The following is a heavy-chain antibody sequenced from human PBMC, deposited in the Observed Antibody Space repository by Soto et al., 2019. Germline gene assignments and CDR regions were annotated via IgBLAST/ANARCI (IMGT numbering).Heavy chain of an antibody. Sequence: SETLSLTCNVSGVSISSGGSCWYWIRQHPGKGLEYIGYIYHSGSTYYNPSLKSRVTISVDRSKNQFSLKLSSVTAADTAVYYCARGQVVAAQHWGQGTLVTVSS. V-gene: IGHV4-30-2*01. D-gene: IGHD2-15*01. CDR3: ARGQVVAAQH. J-gene: IGHJ4*02. CDR1: GVSISSGGSC. CDR2: IYHSGST.